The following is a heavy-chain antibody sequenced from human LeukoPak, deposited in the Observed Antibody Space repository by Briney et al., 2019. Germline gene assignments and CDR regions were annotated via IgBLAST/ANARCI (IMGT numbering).Heavy chain of an antibody. CDR3: ARDSNYYGSGSYYNSDY. CDR1: GYTFTGYY. D-gene: IGHD3-10*01. Sequence: ASVKVSCKASGYTFTGYYIRWVRQAPGQGLEWMGWINPHSGGTSYAQNFQGRVTMTRDTSISTAYMDLSRLRSDDTAFYYCARDSNYYGSGSYYNSDYWGQGTLVTVSS. J-gene: IGHJ4*02. V-gene: IGHV1-2*02. CDR2: INPHSGGT.